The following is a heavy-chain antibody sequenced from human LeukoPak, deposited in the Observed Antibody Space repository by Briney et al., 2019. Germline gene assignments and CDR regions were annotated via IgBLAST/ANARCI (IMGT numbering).Heavy chain of an antibody. J-gene: IGHJ4*02. CDR2: ISYDGSNK. D-gene: IGHD2-2*03. Sequence: QPGGSLRLSCAASGFTFSSYAMHWVRQAPGKGLEWVAVISYDGSNKYYADSVKGRFTISRDNTKNTLYLQMNSLRAEDTAVYYCAKLGGYCSSTSCSDYWGQGTLVTVSS. V-gene: IGHV3-30*04. CDR1: GFTFSSYA. CDR3: AKLGGYCSSTSCSDY.